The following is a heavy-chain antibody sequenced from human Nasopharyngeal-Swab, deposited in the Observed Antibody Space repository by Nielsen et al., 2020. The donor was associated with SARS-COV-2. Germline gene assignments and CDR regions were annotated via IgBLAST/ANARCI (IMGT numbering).Heavy chain of an antibody. J-gene: IGHJ4*02. Sequence: GESLKISCAASGFTFSSYEMNWVRQAPGKGLEWVSYISSSGSTIYYADSVKGRFTISRDNAKNSLYLQMNSLRAEDTAVYYCARDQAYYYDSSSYAYFDYWGQGTLVTVSS. CDR2: ISSSGSTI. V-gene: IGHV3-48*03. CDR1: GFTFSSYE. CDR3: ARDQAYYYDSSSYAYFDY. D-gene: IGHD3-22*01.